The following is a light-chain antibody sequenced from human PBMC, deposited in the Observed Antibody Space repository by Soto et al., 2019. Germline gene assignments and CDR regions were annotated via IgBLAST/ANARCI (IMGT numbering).Light chain of an antibody. J-gene: IGKJ1*01. V-gene: IGKV1-39*01. CDR1: PSIRTY. Sequence: IQMTQSPSSLSASVGDRVTITCRATPSIRTYLNWYHQKPGKAPKLXIYAASGLQTGVPSRFSGSGSGTDCTRTISSLQPDDAETDYCQQSYRTTPTFGQGTKVDIK. CDR2: AAS. CDR3: QQSYRTTPT.